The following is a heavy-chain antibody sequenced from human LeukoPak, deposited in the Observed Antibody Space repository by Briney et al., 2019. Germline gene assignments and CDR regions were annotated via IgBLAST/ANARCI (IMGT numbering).Heavy chain of an antibody. CDR1: GFTFSSYW. V-gene: IGHV3-7*03. D-gene: IGHD3-10*01. Sequence: PGGSLRLSCAASGFTFSSYWMSWVRQAPGKGLEWVANIKQDGSEKYHVDSVKGRFTISRDNAKNSLYLQMNSLRAEDTAVYYCARKHYGSGSYFLDYWGQGTLVTVSS. CDR2: IKQDGSEK. CDR3: ARKHYGSGSYFLDY. J-gene: IGHJ4*02.